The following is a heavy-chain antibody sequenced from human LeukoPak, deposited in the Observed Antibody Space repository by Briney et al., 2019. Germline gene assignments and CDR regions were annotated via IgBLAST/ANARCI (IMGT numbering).Heavy chain of an antibody. D-gene: IGHD2-2*01. CDR1: GDSISSGDYY. CDR2: IYYSGST. V-gene: IGHV4-30-4*08. CDR3: ARGIVVVPAAPTFDY. Sequence: SQTLSLTCTVSGDSISSGDYYWSWIRQPPGKGLEWIGYIYYSGSTYYNPSLKSRLTMSVDTSKNQFSLRLSSVTAADTAVYYCARGIVVVPAAPTFDYWGQGTLVIVSS. J-gene: IGHJ4*02.